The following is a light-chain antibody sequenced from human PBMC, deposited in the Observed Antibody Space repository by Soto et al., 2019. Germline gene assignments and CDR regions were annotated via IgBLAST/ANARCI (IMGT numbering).Light chain of an antibody. Sequence: DIQMTQSPSTLSASVGDRVTITCRASQSISRWLAWYQQKPGKASNLLIYDASSLQSGVPSRFSGIGSGTEFFLTIKSLQPDDFAPYPSKQYSSYSAWTYGEGTKVDI. CDR1: QSISRW. CDR3: KQYSSYSAWT. CDR2: DAS. J-gene: IGKJ1*01. V-gene: IGKV1-5*01.